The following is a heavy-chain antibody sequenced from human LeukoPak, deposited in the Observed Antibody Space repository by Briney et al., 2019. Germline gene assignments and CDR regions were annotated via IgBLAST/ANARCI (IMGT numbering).Heavy chain of an antibody. CDR3: AKGGSSGCVDY. CDR2: ISYDGSNK. Sequence: PGGSLRLSCAASGFTFSSYAMHWVRQAPGKGLEWVAVISYDGSNKYYADSVKGRFTISRDNSKNMLYLQMNSLRAEDTAVYYCAKGGSSGCVDYWGQGTLVTVSS. CDR1: GFTFSSYA. J-gene: IGHJ4*02. V-gene: IGHV3-30*04. D-gene: IGHD3-22*01.